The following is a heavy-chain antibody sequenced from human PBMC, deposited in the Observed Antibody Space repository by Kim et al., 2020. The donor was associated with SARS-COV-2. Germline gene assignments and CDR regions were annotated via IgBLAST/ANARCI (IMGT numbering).Heavy chain of an antibody. CDR3: ARGKPAVAGSFDY. CDR2: INHSGST. V-gene: IGHV4-34*01. CDR1: GGSFSGYY. D-gene: IGHD6-19*01. Sequence: SETLFLTCAVYGGSFSGYYWSWIRQPPGKGLEWIGEINHSGSTNYNPSLKSRVTISVDTSKNQFSLKLSSVTAADTAVYYCARGKPAVAGSFDYWGQGTLVTVSS. J-gene: IGHJ4*02.